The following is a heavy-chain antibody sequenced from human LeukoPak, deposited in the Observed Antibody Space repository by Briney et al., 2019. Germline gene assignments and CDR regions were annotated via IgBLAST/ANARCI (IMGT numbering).Heavy chain of an antibody. D-gene: IGHD3-3*01. CDR3: ARDFGGRFLEWLFDY. CDR1: GYTFTNFD. CDR2: INPNSGGT. Sequence: ASVKVSCKASGYTFTNFDINWVRQAPGQGLEWMGWINPNSGGTNYAQKFQGRVTMTRDTSISTAYMELSRLRSDDTAVYYCARDFGGRFLEWLFDYWGQGTLVTVSS. V-gene: IGHV1-2*02. J-gene: IGHJ4*02.